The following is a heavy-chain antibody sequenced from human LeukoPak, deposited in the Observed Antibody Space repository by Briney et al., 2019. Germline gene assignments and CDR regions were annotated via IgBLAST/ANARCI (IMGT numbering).Heavy chain of an antibody. CDR1: GGSISNYY. Sequence: SETLSLTCTISGGSISNYYWSWIRQSPGKGLEWIGYMYYSGSTNYNPSLKSRVSISVDTSKNQFSLKLSSVTAADTAVYYCARATMVAGYYYFDYWGQGTLVTVSS. J-gene: IGHJ4*02. CDR3: ARATMVAGYYYFDY. D-gene: IGHD1-26*01. V-gene: IGHV4-59*01. CDR2: MYYSGST.